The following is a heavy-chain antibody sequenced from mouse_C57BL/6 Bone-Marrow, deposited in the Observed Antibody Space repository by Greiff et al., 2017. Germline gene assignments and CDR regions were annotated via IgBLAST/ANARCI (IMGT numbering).Heavy chain of an antibody. CDR1: GFTFSDYG. D-gene: IGHD1-1*01. J-gene: IGHJ2*01. CDR2: ISSGSSTI. V-gene: IGHV5-17*01. Sequence: EVKVVESGGGLVKPGGSLKLSCAASGFTFSDYGMHWVRQAPEKGLEWVAYISSGSSTIYYADTVKGRFTISRDNAKNTLFLQMTSLRSEDTAMYYCASAYYYGSSYDYWGQGTTLTVSS. CDR3: ASAYYYGSSYDY.